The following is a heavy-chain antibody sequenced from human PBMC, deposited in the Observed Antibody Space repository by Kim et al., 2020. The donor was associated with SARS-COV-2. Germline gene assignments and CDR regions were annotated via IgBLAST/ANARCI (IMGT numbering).Heavy chain of an antibody. D-gene: IGHD3-3*01. CDR3: AGTYYDFWSGYYSIDY. Sequence: GGSLRLSCAASGFTFSSYGMHWVRQAPGKGLEWVAVIWYDGSNKYYADSVKGRFTISRDNSKNTLYLQMNSLRAEDTAVYYCAGTYYDFWSGYYSIDYWGQGTLVTVSS. J-gene: IGHJ4*02. CDR1: GFTFSSYG. V-gene: IGHV3-33*01. CDR2: IWYDGSNK.